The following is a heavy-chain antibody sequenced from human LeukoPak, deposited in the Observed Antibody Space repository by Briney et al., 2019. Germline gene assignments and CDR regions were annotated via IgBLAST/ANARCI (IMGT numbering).Heavy chain of an antibody. D-gene: IGHD5-18*01. CDR1: GYTFTGYY. J-gene: IGHJ5*02. CDR2: INPNSGGT. CDR3: ARSPGLDTAVVNRP. V-gene: IGHV1-2*02. Sequence: ASVRVSCKTSGYTFTGYYSHWVRQAPGQGLEWMGWINPNSGGTNYAQNFQGRGTMTRDTSINTAYMERGRLRSDDTAVYYCARSPGLDTAVVNRPWGQGTLITVSS.